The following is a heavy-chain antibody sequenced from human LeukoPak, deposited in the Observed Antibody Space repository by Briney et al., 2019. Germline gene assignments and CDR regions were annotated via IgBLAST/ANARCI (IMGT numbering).Heavy chain of an antibody. CDR3: ASISSGSPYDAFDI. CDR2: IYYSGST. J-gene: IGHJ3*02. Sequence: SETLFLTCTGSGGSISSYYWSWIRQPPGKGLEWIGYIYYSGSTNYNPSLKSRVTISVDTSKNQFSLKLSSVTAADTAVYYCASISSGSPYDAFDIWGQGTMVTVSS. CDR1: GGSISSYY. V-gene: IGHV4-59*08. D-gene: IGHD6-19*01.